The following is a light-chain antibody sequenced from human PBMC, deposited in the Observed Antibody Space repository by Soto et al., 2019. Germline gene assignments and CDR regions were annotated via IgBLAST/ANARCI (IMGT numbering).Light chain of an antibody. CDR3: CSYASSSSYV. CDR2: EGT. J-gene: IGLJ1*01. V-gene: IGLV2-23*01. CDR1: TSDVGGYNL. Sequence: QSALTQPASVSGSPGQSITISCSGTTSDVGGYNLVSWYQQHTAKASKLLIYEGTQRPSGVSSRFSGSKSGNTASLTISGLQAEEEADYYCCSYASSSSYVFGTGTKLTVL.